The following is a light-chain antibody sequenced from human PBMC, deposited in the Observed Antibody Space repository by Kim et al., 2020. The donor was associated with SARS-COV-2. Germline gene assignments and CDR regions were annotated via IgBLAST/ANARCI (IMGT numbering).Light chain of an antibody. CDR3: QQYTESSFT. Sequence: EVVLTQSPGTLSLSPGERATLSCRASQSVYSGYFGWYQQKPGQAPRLLIYGASNRATGIPDRFSGSGSGTDFSLTISRLEPEDFAVYYCQQYTESSFTFGQGPSWRS. J-gene: IGKJ2*01. CDR2: GAS. V-gene: IGKV3-20*01. CDR1: QSVYSGY.